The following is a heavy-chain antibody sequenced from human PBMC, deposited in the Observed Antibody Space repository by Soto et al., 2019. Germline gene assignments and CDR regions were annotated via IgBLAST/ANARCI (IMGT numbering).Heavy chain of an antibody. CDR2: ISYDGSNK. J-gene: IGHJ6*02. Sequence: QVQLVESGGGVVQPGRSLRLSCAASGFTFSSYAMHWVRQAPGKGLEWVAVISYDGSNKYYADSVKGRFTISRDNSKNTLYLQMNSLRAEDTAVYYCARGIAAAGRVYYYGMDVWGQGTTVTVSS. CDR3: ARGIAAAGRVYYYGMDV. D-gene: IGHD6-13*01. CDR1: GFTFSSYA. V-gene: IGHV3-30-3*01.